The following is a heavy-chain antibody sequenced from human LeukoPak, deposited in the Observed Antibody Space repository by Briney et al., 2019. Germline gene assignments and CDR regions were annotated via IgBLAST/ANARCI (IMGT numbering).Heavy chain of an antibody. D-gene: IGHD4-17*01. CDR3: ARHLATTVTRGYSCHPMDV. CDR1: GASISTYY. CDR2: IAPSGSA. Sequence: SETLSLTCTASGASISTYYWSWIRQPPGEGLEWIAYIAPSGSAVYNPSLNSRLTVSVDTPKNQFSLKLNSVTAADTAVYYCARHLATTVTRGYSCHPMDVWGKGTTVSVSS. V-gene: IGHV4-4*09. J-gene: IGHJ6*03.